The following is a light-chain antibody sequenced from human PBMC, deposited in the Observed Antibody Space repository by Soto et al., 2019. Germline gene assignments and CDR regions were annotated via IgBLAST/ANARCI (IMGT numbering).Light chain of an antibody. Sequence: EILMTQSPATLSVSPGERATLSCRASQSVSSNLAWYQKRPGQAPRLLIYGASTRAPDIPARFSGSGSGAEFTLTISSLQSEDCAVYYCKQYINWGSFGPGTKV. J-gene: IGKJ1*01. V-gene: IGKV3-15*01. CDR1: QSVSSN. CDR2: GAS. CDR3: KQYINWGS.